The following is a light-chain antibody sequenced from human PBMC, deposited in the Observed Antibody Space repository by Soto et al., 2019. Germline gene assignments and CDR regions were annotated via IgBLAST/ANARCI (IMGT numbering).Light chain of an antibody. Sequence: IGMSQSPATLSVSPGERATLSCRASQSVSSNLAWYQQKPGQAPRLLIYGASTRATGIPARFSGSGSGTEFTLTISSLQSEDFAVYYCQQYNNWPPLFGPGSKVDIK. CDR1: QSVSSN. CDR2: GAS. V-gene: IGKV3-15*01. CDR3: QQYNNWPPL. J-gene: IGKJ3*01.